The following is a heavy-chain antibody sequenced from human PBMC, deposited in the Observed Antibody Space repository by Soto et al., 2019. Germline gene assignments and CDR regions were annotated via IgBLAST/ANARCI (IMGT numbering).Heavy chain of an antibody. V-gene: IGHV3-23*01. CDR2: ISINFGNT. Sequence: LSCAASGFTFSNYAMSWVRQAPGKGLEWVSTISINFGNTYYADSVKGRFTISRDNSKNTLHLQMNSLRAEDTAVYYCARVPDYWGQGTLVTVSS. CDR3: ARVPDY. J-gene: IGHJ4*02. CDR1: GFTFSNYA.